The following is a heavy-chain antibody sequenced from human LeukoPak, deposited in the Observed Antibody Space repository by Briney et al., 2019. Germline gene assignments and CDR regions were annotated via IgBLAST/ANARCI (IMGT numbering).Heavy chain of an antibody. J-gene: IGHJ4*02. CDR1: GGSISSYY. CDR2: INRSGST. CDR3: ARGRDIAAAGTGNFDY. D-gene: IGHD6-13*01. V-gene: IGHV4-34*01. Sequence: PSETLSLTCTVSGGSISSYYWSWIRQPPGKGLEWIGEINRSGSTNYNPSLKSRVTISVDTSKNQFSLKLSSVTAADTAVYYCARGRDIAAAGTGNFDYWGQGTLVTVSS.